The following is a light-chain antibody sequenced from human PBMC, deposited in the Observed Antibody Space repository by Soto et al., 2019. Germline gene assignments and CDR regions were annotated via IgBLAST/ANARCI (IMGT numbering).Light chain of an antibody. Sequence: DIVMTQSPDSLAVSLGERATINCKSSQSVLYNSNNKNYLAWYQQKPGQPPKLLIYWASTRESGVPDRFSGSGSGTHFTLTISSLQAEDVAVYYCQQYYSTPRTFGQGTKLQIK. J-gene: IGKJ2*01. V-gene: IGKV4-1*01. CDR2: WAS. CDR3: QQYYSTPRT. CDR1: QSVLYNSNNKNY.